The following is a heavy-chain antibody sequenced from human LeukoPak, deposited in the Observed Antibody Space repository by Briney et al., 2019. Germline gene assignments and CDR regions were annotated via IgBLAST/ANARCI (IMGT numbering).Heavy chain of an antibody. D-gene: IGHD3-3*01. V-gene: IGHV4-34*01. CDR2: INHSGST. CDR3: ARGLKTKDYDFWSGYKVNYYYYYGMDV. Sequence: SETLSLTCAVYGGSFSGYYWSWIRQPPGKGLEWIGEINHSGSTNYNPSLKSRVTISVDTSKNQFSLKLSSVTAADTAVYYCARGLKTKDYDFWSGYKVNYYYYYGMDVWGQGTTVTVSS. J-gene: IGHJ6*02. CDR1: GGSFSGYY.